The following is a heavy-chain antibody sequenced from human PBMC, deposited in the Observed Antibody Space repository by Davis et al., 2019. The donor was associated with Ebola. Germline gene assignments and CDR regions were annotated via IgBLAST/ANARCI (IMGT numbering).Heavy chain of an antibody. D-gene: IGHD5-12*01. CDR1: GFTFGDYA. V-gene: IGHV3-49*03. CDR3: TRVLVATSLPTPDY. CDR2: IRSKAYGGTT. Sequence: PGGSLRLSCTASGFTFGDYAMSWFRQAPGKGLEWVGFIRSKAYGGTTEYAASVKGRFTISRHDSKSIAYLQMNSLKTEDTAVYYCTRVLVATSLPTPDYWGQGTLVTVSS. J-gene: IGHJ4*02.